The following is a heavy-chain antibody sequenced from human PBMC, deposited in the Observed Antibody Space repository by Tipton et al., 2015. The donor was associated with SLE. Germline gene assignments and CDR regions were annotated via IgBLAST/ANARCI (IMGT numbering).Heavy chain of an antibody. CDR3: ARGGAITMGQGEVDY. J-gene: IGHJ4*02. Sequence: TLSLTCTVSGGSISSGGYFWNWIRQHPGKGLEWIGYMYYSGSTNYNPSLKSRVTISVDTSKNQFSLKLSSVTAADTAVYYCARGGAITMGQGEVDYWGQGTLVTVSS. D-gene: IGHD3-10*01. CDR1: GGSISSGGYF. V-gene: IGHV4-61*08. CDR2: MYYSGST.